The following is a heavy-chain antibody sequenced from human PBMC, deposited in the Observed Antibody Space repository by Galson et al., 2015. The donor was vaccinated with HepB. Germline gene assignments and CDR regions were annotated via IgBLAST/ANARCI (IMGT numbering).Heavy chain of an antibody. Sequence: SLRLSCAASGFTFSSYGMHWVRQAPGKGLEWVAVIWYDGSNKYCADSVKGRFTISRDNSKNTLYLQMNSLRAEDTAVYYCAIQKSWYGVASTDYWGQGTLVTVSS. CDR1: GFTFSSYG. CDR3: AIQKSWYGVASTDY. CDR2: IWYDGSNK. V-gene: IGHV3-33*08. J-gene: IGHJ4*02. D-gene: IGHD6-13*01.